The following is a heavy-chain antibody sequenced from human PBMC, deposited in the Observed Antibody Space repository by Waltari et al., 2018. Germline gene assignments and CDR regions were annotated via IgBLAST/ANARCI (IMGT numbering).Heavy chain of an antibody. CDR2: IYYSGST. CDR3: ARAIAAAAPWDY. J-gene: IGHJ4*02. CDR1: GGSISSYY. V-gene: IGHV4-59*01. Sequence: QVQLQASGPGLVKPSETLSLTCPVSGGSISSYYWSWIRQPPGKGLEWSGYIYYSGSTNYNPSLKSRVTISVDTSKNQFSLKLSSVTAADTAVYYCARAIAAAAPWDYWGQGTLVTVSS. D-gene: IGHD6-13*01.